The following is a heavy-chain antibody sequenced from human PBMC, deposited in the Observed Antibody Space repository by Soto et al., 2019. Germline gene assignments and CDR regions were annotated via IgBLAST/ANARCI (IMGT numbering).Heavy chain of an antibody. CDR3: SRVELSVLLSAFDI. V-gene: IGHV3-23*01. D-gene: IGHD3-10*01. Sequence: EVQLLESGGGLVQPGGSLRLSCAASGFTFSSYAMSWVRQAPGKGLEWVSAISGSGGSTYYADSVKGRFTISRDNSKNTLYLQMNSLRSEDTAVYYCSRVELSVLLSAFDIWGQGTMVTVSS. J-gene: IGHJ3*02. CDR2: ISGSGGST. CDR1: GFTFSSYA.